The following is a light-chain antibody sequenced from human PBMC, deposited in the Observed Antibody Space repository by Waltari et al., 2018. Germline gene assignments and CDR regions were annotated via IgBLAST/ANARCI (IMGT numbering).Light chain of an antibody. CDR2: DVS. CDR3: SSYTSSSTLVV. Sequence: QSALTQPASVSGSPGQSITISCTGTSSDVGGYNYVSWSQQHPGKAPKLMIYDVSNRPAGGSNRVSGSKSGNTASLTISGLQAEDEADDYCSSYTSSSTLVVFGGGTKLTVL. CDR1: SSDVGGYNY. J-gene: IGLJ2*01. V-gene: IGLV2-14*03.